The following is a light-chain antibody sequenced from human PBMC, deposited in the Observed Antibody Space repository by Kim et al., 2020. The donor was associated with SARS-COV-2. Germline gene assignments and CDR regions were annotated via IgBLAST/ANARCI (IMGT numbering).Light chain of an antibody. V-gene: IGKV1-39*01. Sequence: ASVGDRVTITCRTSQTISSSLNWYQQKPGKDPKLLIHAASSLQSGVPSRFSGSGFGTDFTLPISSLQPEDVATYYCQQSYSTPLTFGGGTKVDIK. CDR2: AAS. CDR1: QTISSS. J-gene: IGKJ4*01. CDR3: QQSYSTPLT.